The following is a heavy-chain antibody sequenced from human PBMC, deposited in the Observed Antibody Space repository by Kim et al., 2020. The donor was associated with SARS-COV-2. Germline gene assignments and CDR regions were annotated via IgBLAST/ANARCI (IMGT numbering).Heavy chain of an antibody. Sequence: SVKVSCKASGGTFSSYDISWVRQAPGQGLEWMGGIIPIFGTANYAQKFQGRVTITADESTSTAYMELSSLRSEDTAVYYCARWGENSDYYDSSGPDAFDIWGQGTMVTVSS. CDR3: ARWGENSDYYDSSGPDAFDI. CDR2: IIPIFGTA. V-gene: IGHV1-69*13. J-gene: IGHJ3*02. CDR1: GGTFSSYD. D-gene: IGHD3-22*01.